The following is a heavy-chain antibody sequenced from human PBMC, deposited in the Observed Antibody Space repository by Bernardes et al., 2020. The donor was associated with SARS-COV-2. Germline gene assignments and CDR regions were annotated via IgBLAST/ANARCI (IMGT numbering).Heavy chain of an antibody. CDR2: IYYSWLT. J-gene: IGHJ5*02. Sequence: SATLSLTCTVSGGSLRSGGYYWSWIRQHPVTGLEWLASIYYSWLTYYHPSLKRRVILSADKSKRKFSLSLTSLTAADTGLDYCARRRIGVTLWFETWGKGIRVTVSS. CDR3: ARRRIGVTLWFET. D-gene: IGHD6-19*01. CDR1: GGSLRSGGYY. V-gene: IGHV4-31*09.